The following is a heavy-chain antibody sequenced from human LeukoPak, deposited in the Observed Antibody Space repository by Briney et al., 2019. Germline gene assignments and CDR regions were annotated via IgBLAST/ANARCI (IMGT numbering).Heavy chain of an antibody. V-gene: IGHV1-69*05. CDR1: GGTFSSYA. J-gene: IGHJ6*03. D-gene: IGHD3-16*01. CDR3: ARHRPGGSPWPPDYYYYMDV. CDR2: IIPIFGTA. Sequence: GASVKVSCKASGGTFSSYAISWVRQAPGQRLEWMGRIIPIFGTANYAQKFQGRVTITTDESTSTAYMELSSLRSEDTAVYYCARHRPGGSPWPPDYYYYMDVWGKGTTVTVSS.